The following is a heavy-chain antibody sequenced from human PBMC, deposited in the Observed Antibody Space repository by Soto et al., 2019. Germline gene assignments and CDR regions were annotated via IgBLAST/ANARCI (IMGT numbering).Heavy chain of an antibody. J-gene: IGHJ5*02. CDR3: ARDFGRHGAVDTTGWFDP. CDR2: INPTDGSV. Sequence: QVQLVQSGAEVKKPGASVKVSCTASGYTFKSFYMHWVRQAPGQGLEWIGMINPTDGSVSFAQKFQDRVTLTTDRPTSTVYMELSSLTRGDTAVYFCARDFGRHGAVDTTGWFDPWGQGTLVTVSS. D-gene: IGHD3-3*01. V-gene: IGHV1-46*02. CDR1: GYTFKSFY.